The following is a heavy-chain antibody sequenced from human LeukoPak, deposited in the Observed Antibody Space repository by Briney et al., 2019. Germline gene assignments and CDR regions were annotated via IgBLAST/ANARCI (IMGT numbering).Heavy chain of an antibody. Sequence: GGSLRLSCAASVFTFSSYSMSWVRQAPWKGLEWVSAISGSGGSTYYADSVKGRFTISRDNSKNTLYLQMNSLRAEDTAVYYCATHNTYYYDSSGYYFGYWGQGTLVTVSS. D-gene: IGHD3-22*01. CDR1: VFTFSSYS. CDR2: ISGSGGST. CDR3: ATHNTYYYDSSGYYFGY. J-gene: IGHJ4*02. V-gene: IGHV3-23*01.